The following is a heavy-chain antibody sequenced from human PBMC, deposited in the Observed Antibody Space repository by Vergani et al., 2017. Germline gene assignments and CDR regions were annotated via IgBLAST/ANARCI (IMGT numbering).Heavy chain of an antibody. D-gene: IGHD4-11*01. CDR1: GFTVSSNY. CDR3: ARVVYYSNYYYYYMDV. J-gene: IGHJ6*03. V-gene: IGHV3-53*01. Sequence: EVQLVESGGGLIQPGGSLRLSCAASGFTVSSNYMSWVRQAPGKGLEWVSVIYSGGSTYCADSVKGRFTISRDNSKNTLYLQMNSLRAEDTAVYYCARVVYYSNYYYYYMDVWGKGTTVTVSS. CDR2: IYSGGST.